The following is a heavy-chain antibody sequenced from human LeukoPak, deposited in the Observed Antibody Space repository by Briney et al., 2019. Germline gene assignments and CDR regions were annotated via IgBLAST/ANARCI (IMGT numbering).Heavy chain of an antibody. V-gene: IGHV4-4*07. CDR3: ARAPIVVVTAPYTDYYYYYMDV. J-gene: IGHJ6*03. Sequence: WETLSLTCTVSGGSISSYYWSWIRQPAGKGLEWIGRIYTSGSTNYNPSLKSRVTMSVDTSKNQFSLKLSSVTAADTAVYYCARAPIVVVTAPYTDYYYYYMDVWGKGTTVTVSS. CDR2: IYTSGST. CDR1: GGSISSYY. D-gene: IGHD2-21*02.